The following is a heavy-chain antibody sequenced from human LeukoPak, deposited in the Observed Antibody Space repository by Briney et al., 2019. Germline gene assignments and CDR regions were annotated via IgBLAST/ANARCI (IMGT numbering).Heavy chain of an antibody. CDR3: ARVMAARSFYFDH. D-gene: IGHD3-16*02. Sequence: PGGSLRLSCAASLFTFGTYWMSWVRQAPGKGLEWVANINQDGSERYLADSLKGRFTVSGDNAKKSLYLEMKSLRAGDTAVYYCARVMAARSFYFDHWGQGTLVTVSS. CDR1: LFTFGTYW. CDR2: INQDGSER. J-gene: IGHJ4*02. V-gene: IGHV3-7*01.